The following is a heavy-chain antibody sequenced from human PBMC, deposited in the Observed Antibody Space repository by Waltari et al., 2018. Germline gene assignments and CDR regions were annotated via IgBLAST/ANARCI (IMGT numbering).Heavy chain of an antibody. V-gene: IGHV2-5*02. CDR3: TYFRGIYDLPS. Sequence: QISLKESGPTLVKPTQTLTLTCTLSGFSISGSGVGVGWIRQSPEKTLEWLAIIYSDDDWRYTRSLNDKLSITKDISKNLLVLKMTDMDPVDTGTYFCTYFRGIYDLPSWGPGIRVTVSS. CDR2: IYSDDDW. CDR1: GFSISGSGVG. J-gene: IGHJ5*02. D-gene: IGHD3-3*01.